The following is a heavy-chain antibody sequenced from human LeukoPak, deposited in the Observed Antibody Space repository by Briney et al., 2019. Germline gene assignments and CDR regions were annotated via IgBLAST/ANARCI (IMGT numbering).Heavy chain of an antibody. Sequence: ASVKVSCKASGYTFTSYGISWVRQAPGQGLEWMGWISAYNGNTNYAQKLQGRVTMTTDTSTSTAYMELRSLRSDDTAVYYCARASNPPNYYGSGSYYPHFDYWGQGTLVTVSS. CDR2: ISAYNGNT. J-gene: IGHJ4*02. D-gene: IGHD3-10*01. CDR3: ARASNPPNYYGSGSYYPHFDY. CDR1: GYTFTSYG. V-gene: IGHV1-18*01.